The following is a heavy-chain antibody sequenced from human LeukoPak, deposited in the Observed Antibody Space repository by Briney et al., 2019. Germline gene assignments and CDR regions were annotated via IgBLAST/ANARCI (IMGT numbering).Heavy chain of an antibody. V-gene: IGHV4-39*07. CDR1: GGSISSSSYY. Sequence: SETLSLTSTVSGGSISSSSYYWGWIRQPPGKGLEWIGSIYYSGSTNYNPSLKSRVTISVDTSKNQFSLKLSSVTAADTAVYYCARRLSREKYNWFDPWGQGTLVTVSS. CDR2: IYYSGST. CDR3: ARRLSREKYNWFDP. J-gene: IGHJ5*02. D-gene: IGHD4/OR15-4a*01.